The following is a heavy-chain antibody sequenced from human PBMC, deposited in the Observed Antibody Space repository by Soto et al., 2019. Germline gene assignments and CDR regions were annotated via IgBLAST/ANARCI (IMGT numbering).Heavy chain of an antibody. V-gene: IGHV1-46*01. CDR2: INPSGGST. CDR1: GYTFTSYY. CDR3: ARGLIYDSSGYYFDY. Sequence: ASVKVSCKASGYTFTSYYMHWVRQAPGQGLEWMGIINPSGGSTRYAQKFQGRVAMTRDTSTSTVYMELSSLRSEDTAVYYCARGLIYDSSGYYFDYWGQGTLVTVSS. J-gene: IGHJ4*02. D-gene: IGHD3-22*01.